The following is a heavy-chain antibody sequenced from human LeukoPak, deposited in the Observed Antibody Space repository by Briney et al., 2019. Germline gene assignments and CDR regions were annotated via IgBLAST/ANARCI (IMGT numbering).Heavy chain of an antibody. V-gene: IGHV4-34*01. Sequence: PSETLSLTCAVYGGSFSGYYWSWIRQPPGKGLEWIGEINHSGSTNYNPSLKSRVTMSVDTSKNQFSLKLSSVTAADTAVYYCARDRVCSSTSCAVGYYYMDVWGKGTTVTVSS. CDR1: GGSFSGYY. CDR3: ARDRVCSSTSCAVGYYYMDV. D-gene: IGHD2-2*01. J-gene: IGHJ6*03. CDR2: INHSGST.